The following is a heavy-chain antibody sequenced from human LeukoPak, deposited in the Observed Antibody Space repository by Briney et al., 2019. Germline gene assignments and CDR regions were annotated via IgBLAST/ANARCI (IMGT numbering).Heavy chain of an antibody. CDR3: AKDPSYFYDSGGYYYIDY. D-gene: IGHD3-22*01. CDR1: GFTFSSYA. J-gene: IGHJ4*02. CDR2: ISGSGGST. Sequence: TGGSLRLSCAASGFTFSSYAMSWVRQAPGKGLEWLSAISGSGGSTYYADSVKGRFTISRDNSKSTLYLQMDNLRAEDTAMYYCAKDPSYFYDSGGYYYIDYRGQGTLVTVSS. V-gene: IGHV3-23*01.